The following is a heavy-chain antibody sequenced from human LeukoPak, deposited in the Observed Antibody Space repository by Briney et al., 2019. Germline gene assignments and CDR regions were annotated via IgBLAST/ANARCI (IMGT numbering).Heavy chain of an antibody. Sequence: PGGSLRLSCAASGFTFNSYWMSWVRQAPGKGLEWVDNINQDGSEKYYVDSVKGRFTISRDNAKNSLYLKMNSLRAEDTAVYYCARARIDYWGQGTLVTVSA. V-gene: IGHV3-7*02. CDR3: ARARIDY. CDR2: INQDGSEK. J-gene: IGHJ4*02. CDR1: GFTFNSYW.